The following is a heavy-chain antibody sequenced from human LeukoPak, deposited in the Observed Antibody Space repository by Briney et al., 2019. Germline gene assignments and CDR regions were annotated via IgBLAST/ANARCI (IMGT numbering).Heavy chain of an antibody. CDR2: MSPNSGDT. V-gene: IGHV1-8*01. J-gene: IGHJ6*02. CDR3: AREIIAAKYQYGMDV. Sequence: ASVKVSCKASGYTFTSYDFNWVRQATGQRPEWMGWMSPNSGDTGYAQKFQDRVTMTRNTSISTAYMELSSLRSDDTAVYYCAREIIAAKYQYGMDVWGQGTTVTISS. D-gene: IGHD6-13*01. CDR1: GYTFTSYD.